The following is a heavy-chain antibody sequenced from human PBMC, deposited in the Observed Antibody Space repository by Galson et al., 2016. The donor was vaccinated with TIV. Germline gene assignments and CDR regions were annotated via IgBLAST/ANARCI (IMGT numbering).Heavy chain of an antibody. CDR1: RSTFSSSW. V-gene: IGHV3-20*04. Sequence: SLRLSCADSRSTFSSSWMNWVRQAPGKGLEWVSGINWNGGSTGYADSVKGRFTSSRDNSKNTMYLHMNSLRTEDTAVYYCAKVGARGYGDYPYYLEYWGQGTLVTVSS. J-gene: IGHJ4*02. D-gene: IGHD4-17*01. CDR3: AKVGARGYGDYPYYLEY. CDR2: INWNGGST.